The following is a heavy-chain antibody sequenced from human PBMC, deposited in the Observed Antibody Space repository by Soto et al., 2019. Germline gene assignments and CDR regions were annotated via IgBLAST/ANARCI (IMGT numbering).Heavy chain of an antibody. CDR2: IYYSGST. J-gene: IGHJ4*02. Sequence: PSETLSLTCTVSGGSISSYYWSWIRQPPGKGLEWIGYIYYSGSTNYNPSLKSRVTISVDTSKNQFSLKLSSVTAADTAVYYCAGSIRLTATFDYWGQRTRVTVSS. V-gene: IGHV4-59*01. D-gene: IGHD2-2*02. CDR3: AGSIRLTATFDY. CDR1: GGSISSYY.